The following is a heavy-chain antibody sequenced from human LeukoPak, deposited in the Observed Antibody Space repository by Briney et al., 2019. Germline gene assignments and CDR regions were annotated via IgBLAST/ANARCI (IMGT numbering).Heavy chain of an antibody. Sequence: GASVKVSCKASGGTFSSYTISWVRQAPGQGLEWMGRIIPILGIANYAQKFQGRVTITADKSTSTAYMELSSLRSEDTAVYYCARDASGSGWLDYWGQGTLVTVSS. D-gene: IGHD6-19*01. CDR2: IIPILGIA. CDR1: GGTFSSYT. J-gene: IGHJ4*02. CDR3: ARDASGSGWLDY. V-gene: IGHV1-69*04.